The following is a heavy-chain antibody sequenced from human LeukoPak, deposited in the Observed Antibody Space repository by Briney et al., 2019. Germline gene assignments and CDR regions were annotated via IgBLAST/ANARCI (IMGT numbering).Heavy chain of an antibody. Sequence: LSLTRAVYGGSFTGNYWRWIRQAPGKGLEWVSHISATGTTIFYANSVEGRFTISRDNAEKSLSLQMNSLIDGDTAMYFCARARVQAATRGCYFDYWGQGALVTVSS. CDR1: GGSFTGNY. V-gene: IGHV3-11*01. CDR3: ARARVQAATRGCYFDY. J-gene: IGHJ4*03. D-gene: IGHD5-12*01. CDR2: ISATGTTI.